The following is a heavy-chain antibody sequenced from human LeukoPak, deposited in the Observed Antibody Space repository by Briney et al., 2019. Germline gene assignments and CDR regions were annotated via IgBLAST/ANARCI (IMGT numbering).Heavy chain of an antibody. J-gene: IGHJ4*02. D-gene: IGHD3-9*01. CDR3: AKVLRYFDWLPGH. Sequence: QPGGSLRLSCAASGFTFSSYAMSWVRQAPGKGLEWVSAISGSGGSTYYADSVKGRFTISGDNSKNTLYLQMNSLRAEDTAVYYCAKVLRYFDWLPGHWGQGTLVTVSS. CDR2: ISGSGGST. V-gene: IGHV3-23*01. CDR1: GFTFSSYA.